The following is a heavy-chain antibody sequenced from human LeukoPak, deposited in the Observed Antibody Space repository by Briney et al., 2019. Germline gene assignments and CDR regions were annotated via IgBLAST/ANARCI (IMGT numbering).Heavy chain of an antibody. D-gene: IGHD3-10*01. V-gene: IGHV3-11*04. Sequence: PGGSLRLSCAASGFTFSDYYMSWIRQAPGKGLEWVSYISSSGSTIYYADSVKGRFTISRDNAKNSLYLQMNSLRAEDTAVYYCARDHTPLISMVRGVNPPYYYYYMDVWGKGTTVTVSS. CDR3: ARDHTPLISMVRGVNPPYYYYYMDV. CDR2: ISSSGSTI. CDR1: GFTFSDYY. J-gene: IGHJ6*03.